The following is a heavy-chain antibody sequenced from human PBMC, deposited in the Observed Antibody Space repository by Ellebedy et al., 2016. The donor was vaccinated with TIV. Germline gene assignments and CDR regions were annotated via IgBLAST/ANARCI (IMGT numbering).Heavy chain of an antibody. CDR1: GGSISSYY. CDR2: INHSGST. Sequence: MPSETLSLTCTISGGSISSYYWSWIRQPPGKGLEWIGEINHSGSTNYNPSLKSRVTISVDTSKNQFSLKLSSVTAADTAVYYCACAVAGNGLGYWGQGTLVTVSS. D-gene: IGHD6-19*01. V-gene: IGHV4-34*01. CDR3: ACAVAGNGLGY. J-gene: IGHJ4*02.